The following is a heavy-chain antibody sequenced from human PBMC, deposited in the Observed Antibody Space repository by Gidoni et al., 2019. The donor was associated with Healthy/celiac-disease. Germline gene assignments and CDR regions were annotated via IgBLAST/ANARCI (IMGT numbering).Heavy chain of an antibody. CDR3: ARLLRDYYDIHIQH. CDR2: INHSGST. CDR1: GGSFSGYY. V-gene: IGHV4-34*01. Sequence: QVQLQQWGAGLLKPSETLSLTCAVYGGSFSGYYWSWIRQPPGKGLEWIGEINHSGSTNYNPSLKSRVTISVDTSKTQFSLKLSSVTAADTAVYYCARLLRDYYDIHIQHWGQGTLVTVSS. J-gene: IGHJ1*01. D-gene: IGHD3-22*01.